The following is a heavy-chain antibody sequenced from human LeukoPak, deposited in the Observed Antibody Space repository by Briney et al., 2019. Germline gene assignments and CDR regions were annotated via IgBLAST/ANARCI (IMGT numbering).Heavy chain of an antibody. CDR3: ARARGGGYDSLDY. J-gene: IGHJ4*02. CDR2: ISGSGGYI. D-gene: IGHD5-12*01. V-gene: IGHV3-21*01. CDR1: GFTFSSYS. Sequence: GGSLRLSCAASGFTFSSYSMNWVRQAPGKGLEWVSCISGSGGYIYYEDSVKGRFTISRDNPKNSLYLQMNSLRADDTAVYYCARARGGGYDSLDYWGQGTLVTVSS.